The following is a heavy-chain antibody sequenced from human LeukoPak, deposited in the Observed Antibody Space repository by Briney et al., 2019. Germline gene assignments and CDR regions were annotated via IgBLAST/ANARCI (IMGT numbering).Heavy chain of an antibody. CDR2: ISAYNGNT. V-gene: IGHV1-18*01. CDR3: ARDVLLVVGYSSGWYFDY. J-gene: IGHJ4*02. CDR1: GYSFTSYA. D-gene: IGHD6-19*01. Sequence: GASVKVSCKASGYSFTSYAISWVRQAPGQGLEWMGWISAYNGNTNYAQKLQGRVTMTTDTSTSTAYMELRSLRSDDTAVYYCARDVLLVVGYSSGWYFDYWGQGTLVIVSS.